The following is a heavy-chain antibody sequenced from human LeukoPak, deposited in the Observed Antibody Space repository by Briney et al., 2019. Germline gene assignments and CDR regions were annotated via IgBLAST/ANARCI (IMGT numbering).Heavy chain of an antibody. V-gene: IGHV6-1*01. D-gene: IGHD2-2*01. CDR1: GDGVSSQSAA. CDR3: AREEDCTTSSCYGTVYFDY. CDR2: TYCRSKCYN. J-gene: IGHJ4*02. Sequence: KPSQTLSLTCAISGDGVSSQSAAWAWIRQSSSRGLEWLGRTYCRSKCYNDYAVSVKSRITINPDTSKNQFSLHLKSVTPEDTAVYYCAREEDCTTSSCYGTVYFDYWGQGNLVTVSS.